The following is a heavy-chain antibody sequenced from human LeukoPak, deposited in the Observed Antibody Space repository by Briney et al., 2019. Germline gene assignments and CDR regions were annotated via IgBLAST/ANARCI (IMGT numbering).Heavy chain of an antibody. V-gene: IGHV3-30*04. CDR1: GLSFNTYA. Sequence: GGSLRLSCVDSGLSFNTYAMHWVRQAPGKGLEWVAAISYDGSYTYYRDSVRGRFTISRDTSKNTMYLQMNSLRAEDTAMYYCARALDVWGKGTTVTVSS. CDR2: ISYDGSYT. J-gene: IGHJ6*04. CDR3: ARALDV.